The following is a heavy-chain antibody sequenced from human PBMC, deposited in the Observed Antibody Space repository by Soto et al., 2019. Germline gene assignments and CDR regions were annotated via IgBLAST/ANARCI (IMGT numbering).Heavy chain of an antibody. Sequence: SVKVSCKASGGTFSSYAISWVRQAPGQGLEWMGGIIPIFGTANYAQKFQGRVTITADESTSTAFMELSSLRSEDTAVYYCASMVRFLEWLPPSSVYYYYGMDVWGQGTTVTVSS. D-gene: IGHD3-3*01. V-gene: IGHV1-69*01. CDR2: IIPIFGTA. CDR1: GGTFSSYA. CDR3: ASMVRFLEWLPPSSVYYYYGMDV. J-gene: IGHJ6*02.